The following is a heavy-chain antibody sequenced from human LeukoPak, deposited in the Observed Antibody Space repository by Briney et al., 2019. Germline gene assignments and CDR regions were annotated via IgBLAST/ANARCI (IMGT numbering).Heavy chain of an antibody. Sequence: GGSLRLSCAASGITFRSYGMHWVRQAPGKGLEWVAVIWYDGSNKYYADSVKGRFTISRDNSKNTLYLQMNSLRAEDTAVYYCAGGEYDFWSGYYLGGLYWGQGTLVTVSS. CDR2: IWYDGSNK. J-gene: IGHJ4*02. D-gene: IGHD3-3*01. CDR3: AGGEYDFWSGYYLGGLY. CDR1: GITFRSYG. V-gene: IGHV3-33*08.